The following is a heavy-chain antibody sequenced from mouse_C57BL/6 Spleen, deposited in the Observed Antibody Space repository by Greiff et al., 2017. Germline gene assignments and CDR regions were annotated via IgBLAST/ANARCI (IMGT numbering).Heavy chain of an antibody. CDR3: ARSRPITTVVGY. CDR1: GYTFTDYY. V-gene: IGHV1-19*01. J-gene: IGHJ2*01. CDR2: INPYNGGT. Sequence: LVESGASVKMSCKASGYTFTDYYMNWVKQSHGKSLEWIGVINPYNGGTSYNQKFKGKATLTVDKSSSTAYMELNSLTSEDSAVYYCARSRPITTVVGYWGQGTTLTVSS. D-gene: IGHD1-1*01.